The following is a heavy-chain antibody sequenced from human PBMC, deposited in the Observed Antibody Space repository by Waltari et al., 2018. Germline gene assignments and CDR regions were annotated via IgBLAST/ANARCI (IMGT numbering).Heavy chain of an antibody. CDR1: GGSISSHY. Sequence: QVQLQESGPGLVTPSETLSLTCTVSGGSISSHYWSWIRQPPGKGLEWIGYIYYSGSTNYNPSLKSRVTISVDTSKNQFSLKLSSVTAADTAVYYCARDTGTCGSCPNWFDPWGQGTLVTVSS. CDR3: ARDTGTCGSCPNWFDP. V-gene: IGHV4-59*11. J-gene: IGHJ5*02. CDR2: IYYSGST. D-gene: IGHD2-15*01.